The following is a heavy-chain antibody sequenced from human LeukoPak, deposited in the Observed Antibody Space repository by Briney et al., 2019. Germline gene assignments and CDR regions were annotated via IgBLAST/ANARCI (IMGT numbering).Heavy chain of an antibody. CDR1: GFTFSSYW. CDR2: IKQDGSEK. CDR3: VKDMNPGGADV. D-gene: IGHD3-10*01. Sequence: GGSLRLSCAASGFTFSSYWMRWVRQAPGKGLEWVANIKQDGSEKNYVDSVKGRFTISRDNAKNSLYLQMNSLRPEDTALYYCVKDMNPGGADVWGQGTTVTVSS. V-gene: IGHV3-7*03. J-gene: IGHJ6*02.